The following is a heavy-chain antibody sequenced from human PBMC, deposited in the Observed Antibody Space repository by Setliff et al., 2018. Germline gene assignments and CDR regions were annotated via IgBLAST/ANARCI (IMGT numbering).Heavy chain of an antibody. V-gene: IGHV3-72*01. CDR3: TRTPCSSSRCLSQLDY. CDR1: GFSPSDHY. J-gene: IGHJ4*02. D-gene: IGHD2-2*01. CDR2: FRDKASGYTT. Sequence: PGGSLRLSCAASGFSPSDHYVDWVRQAPGKGLEWVGRFRDKASGYTTEYAASVKGRFTISRDDSKNSRDLQMSSLKTEDTAVYYCTRTPCSSSRCLSQLDYWSQGALVTVSS.